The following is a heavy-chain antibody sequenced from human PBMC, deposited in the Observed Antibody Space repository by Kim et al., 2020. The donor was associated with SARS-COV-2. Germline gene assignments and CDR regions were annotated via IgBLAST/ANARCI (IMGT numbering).Heavy chain of an antibody. Sequence: SETLSLTCTVSGDSINTYYWTWIRQPPGKGLEWIGCIDYSGSTESSPSLKSRVAISVDTSKNQFSLKLKSVTAADTAVYYCAREYRSGWNTAIDMWGQGTMVIVSS. D-gene: IGHD6-19*01. CDR3: AREYRSGWNTAIDM. CDR1: GDSINTYY. J-gene: IGHJ3*02. V-gene: IGHV4-59*01. CDR2: IDYSGST.